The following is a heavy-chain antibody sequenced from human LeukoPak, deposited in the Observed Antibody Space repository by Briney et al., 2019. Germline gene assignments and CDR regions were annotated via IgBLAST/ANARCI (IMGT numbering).Heavy chain of an antibody. CDR3: TTDWDEARVVLGYFGLDV. CDR1: GFTFKNVW. CDR2: IKDRADGGTT. Sequence: PGGSLRLSCAASGFTFKNVWMSWVRQAPGKGLEWVGRIKDRADGGTTDYATSVKGRFNISRDDSTDTLYLQMNSLKTEDTGVYYCTTDWDEARVVLGYFGLDVWGQGTTVTVSS. V-gene: IGHV3-15*01. J-gene: IGHJ6*02. D-gene: IGHD2-15*01.